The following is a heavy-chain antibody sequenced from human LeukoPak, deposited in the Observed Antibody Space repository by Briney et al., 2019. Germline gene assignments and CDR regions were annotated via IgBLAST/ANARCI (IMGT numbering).Heavy chain of an antibody. V-gene: IGHV3-23*01. Sequence: GGSLRLSCAASGFTFTTHAMSWVRQAPGKGLEWVSVISGRSGNTHYADSVKGRFTISRDNSKRVVFLHMNSLRVDDTAIYYCVKDQDMNTAMVFDFWGQGNPGHRFL. CDR1: GFTFTTHA. J-gene: IGHJ4*02. CDR3: VKDQDMNTAMVFDF. CDR2: ISGRSGNT. D-gene: IGHD5-18*01.